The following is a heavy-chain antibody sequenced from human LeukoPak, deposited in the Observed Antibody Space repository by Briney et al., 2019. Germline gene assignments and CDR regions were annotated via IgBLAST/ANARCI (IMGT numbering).Heavy chain of an antibody. J-gene: IGHJ4*02. D-gene: IGHD2-15*01. CDR3: ARGSQSLGYCSGGSCRAKIFDY. Sequence: SETLSLTCAVYGGSFSGYYWSWIRQPPGKGLEWIGEINHSGSSNYNPSLKSRVTISVDTSKNQFSLKLSSVTAADTAVYYCARGSQSLGYCSGGSCRAKIFDYWGQGTLVTVSS. CDR1: GGSFSGYY. V-gene: IGHV4-34*01. CDR2: INHSGSS.